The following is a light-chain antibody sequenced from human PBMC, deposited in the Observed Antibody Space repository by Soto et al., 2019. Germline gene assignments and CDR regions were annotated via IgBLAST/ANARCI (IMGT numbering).Light chain of an antibody. V-gene: IGKV1-5*03. J-gene: IGKJ1*01. CDR3: QQYNVYSWT. CDR1: QNINSW. Sequence: DIHMTQSPSTLSASVIDIVTITFLASQNINSWLAWYQQRPGKAPKLLIYEASSLEKGVPARFGGSGSGTEFTLTISSLQPDDFATYYCQQYNVYSWTFGQGTKVDIK. CDR2: EAS.